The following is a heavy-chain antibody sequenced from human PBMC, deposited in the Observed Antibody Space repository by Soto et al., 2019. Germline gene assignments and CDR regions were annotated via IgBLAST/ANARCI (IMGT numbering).Heavy chain of an antibody. V-gene: IGHV3-64*01. D-gene: IGHD1-26*01. CDR3: ARGQRWAHLDY. Sequence: EVQLVESGGGLVQPGGSLRLSCAASGFSFSSYAMHWVRQAPGKGLEYVSAISPNGDDTYYANSMKGRFTISRDNSKSTLYLQMGSLRAEDLAVYSCARGQRWAHLDYWGQGTLVTVSS. CDR2: ISPNGDDT. CDR1: GFSFSSYA. J-gene: IGHJ4*02.